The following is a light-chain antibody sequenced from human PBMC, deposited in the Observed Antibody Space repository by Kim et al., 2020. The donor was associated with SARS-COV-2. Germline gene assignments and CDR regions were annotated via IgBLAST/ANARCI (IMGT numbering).Light chain of an antibody. CDR2: AAS. CDR1: QSISSY. J-gene: IGKJ2*01. Sequence: VSVGDRFTITCRASQSISSYLNWYQQKPGKAPKLLIYAASSLQSGVPSRFSGSGSGTDFTLTISSLQPEDFATYYCQQSYSTPPYTFGQGTKLEI. V-gene: IGKV1-39*01. CDR3: QQSYSTPPYT.